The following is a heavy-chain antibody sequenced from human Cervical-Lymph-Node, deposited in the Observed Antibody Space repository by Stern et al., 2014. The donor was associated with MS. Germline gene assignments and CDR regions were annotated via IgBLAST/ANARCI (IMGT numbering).Heavy chain of an antibody. V-gene: IGHV5-51*01. J-gene: IGHJ6*02. Sequence: QLVQSGAEVKQPGESLKISCKVSGHKFTRFTSNWIGWVRQMPVEGLEWIGLIQPGDSDSPYNPAFHSQVTVSAAKTINPAYMQWSSLKASDTAVYYCAAFYGGYSHGMDVWGRGTTVTVSS. D-gene: IGHD4-23*01. CDR1: GHKFTRFTSNW. CDR2: IQPGDSDS. CDR3: AAFYGGYSHGMDV.